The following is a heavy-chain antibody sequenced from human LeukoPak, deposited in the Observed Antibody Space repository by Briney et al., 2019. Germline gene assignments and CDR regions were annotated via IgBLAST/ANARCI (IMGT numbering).Heavy chain of an antibody. CDR1: GGSISIYY. D-gene: IGHD3-10*01. Sequence: SETLSLTCSVSGGSISIYYWSWIRQPPGKGLEGSGDIYNSGSTNYTPPLKSRVTISVDTSKNQSSLKLTSVTAADTAVYYCARDRELGYWGQGPLVTVSS. CDR3: ARDRELGY. V-gene: IGHV4-59*01. CDR2: IYNSGST. J-gene: IGHJ4*02.